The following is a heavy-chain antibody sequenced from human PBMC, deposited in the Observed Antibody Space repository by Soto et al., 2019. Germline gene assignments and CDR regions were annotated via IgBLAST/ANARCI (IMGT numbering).Heavy chain of an antibody. V-gene: IGHV4-30-4*01. CDR3: ARVPSPFDYYYAMDV. CDR2: IFSSGTT. Sequence: QVQLRESGPGLVMPSQTLSLTCTVSGDSISSGNKYWSWIRQPPGKGLEWIGYIFSSGTTYYNPSLKSRLTMSLDASQNQLSLNLNSLTDADTAVYFCARVPSPFDYYYAMDVWGQGTTVTVSS. J-gene: IGHJ6*02. D-gene: IGHD3-16*01. CDR1: GDSISSGNKY.